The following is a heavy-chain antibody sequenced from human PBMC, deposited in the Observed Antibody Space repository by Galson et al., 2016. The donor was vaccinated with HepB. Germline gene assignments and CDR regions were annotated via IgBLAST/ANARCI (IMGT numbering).Heavy chain of an antibody. CDR3: ARVTSFVRDIGTLDL. J-gene: IGHJ3*01. V-gene: IGHV4-59*02. D-gene: IGHD3-10*01. CDR2: LHYSGGT. Sequence: SETLSLTCSVSGDSVSSRYWSWFRQPPGKGLEWIGYLHYSGGTNYNGSLKSRVTISVDASKNQVSLSMRSVNTVDTAVYYCARVTSFVRDIGTLDLWGHGTLVTVSS. CDR1: GDSVSSRY.